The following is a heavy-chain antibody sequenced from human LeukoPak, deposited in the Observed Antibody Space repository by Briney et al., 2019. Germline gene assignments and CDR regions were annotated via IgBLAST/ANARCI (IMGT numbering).Heavy chain of an antibody. Sequence: KPSETLSLTCTVSGGSTSSYYWSWIRQPPRKGLEWVGYIYYSGSTNYNPSLKSRVTISVDTSKNQFSLKLSSVTAADTAVYYCARRKQWLHDAFDIWGQGTMVTVSS. CDR1: GGSTSSYY. V-gene: IGHV4-59*08. J-gene: IGHJ3*02. D-gene: IGHD6-19*01. CDR3: ARRKQWLHDAFDI. CDR2: IYYSGST.